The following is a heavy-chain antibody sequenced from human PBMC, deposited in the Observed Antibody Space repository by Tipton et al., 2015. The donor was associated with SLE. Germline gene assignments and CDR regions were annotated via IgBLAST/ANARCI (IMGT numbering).Heavy chain of an antibody. D-gene: IGHD4-17*01. J-gene: IGHJ4*02. CDR1: GGSISSYY. V-gene: IGHV4-59*01. Sequence: LRLSCTVSGGSISSYYWSWIRQPPGKGLEWIGYIYYSGSTNYNPSLKSRVTTSVDTSKNQFSLKLSSVTAADTAVYYCARGTTVILFDYWGQGTLVTVSS. CDR2: IYYSGST. CDR3: ARGTTVILFDY.